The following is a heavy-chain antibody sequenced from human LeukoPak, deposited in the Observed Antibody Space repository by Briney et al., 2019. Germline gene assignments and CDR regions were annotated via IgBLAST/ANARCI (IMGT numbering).Heavy chain of an antibody. Sequence: SETLSLTCTVSGGSISSRSYFWGWTRQPPGKGLEWIGSIYYSGSTYYNPSLKSRVTISVDTSKNQFSLRLNSVTAADTAVYYCVMWFGELYYFDYWGQGTLVTVSS. CDR1: GGSISSRSYF. CDR3: VMWFGELYYFDY. V-gene: IGHV4-39*01. CDR2: IYYSGST. J-gene: IGHJ4*02. D-gene: IGHD3-10*01.